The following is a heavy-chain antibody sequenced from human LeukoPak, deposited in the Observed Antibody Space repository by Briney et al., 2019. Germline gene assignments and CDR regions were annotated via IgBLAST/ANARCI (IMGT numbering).Heavy chain of an antibody. V-gene: IGHV3-48*03. J-gene: IGHJ4*02. CDR2: ISSSGSTI. CDR3: ARPRADWTTPNDY. D-gene: IGHD3/OR15-3a*01. CDR1: GFTFSSYE. Sequence: GGSLRLSCAASGFTFSSYEMNWVRQAPGKGLEWVSYISSSGSTIYYADSVKGRFTISRDNAKNSLYLQMNSLRAEDTAVYYCARPRADWTTPNDYWGRGTLVTVSS.